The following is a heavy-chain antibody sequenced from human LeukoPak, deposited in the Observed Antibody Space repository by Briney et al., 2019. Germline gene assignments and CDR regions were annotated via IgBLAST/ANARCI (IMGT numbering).Heavy chain of an antibody. CDR3: AKDLSLSFH. V-gene: IGHV3-23*01. Sequence: PGASLRLSCAASGLSFSSDAMSWVRQAPGKGLEWVSSIIDSGDSTSYSDSVRGRFTTSRDNSKNTLYLQMNSLRAEDTAVYYWAKDLSLSFHWGQGTLVTVSS. D-gene: IGHD2/OR15-2a*01. J-gene: IGHJ4*02. CDR2: IIDSGDST. CDR1: GLSFSSDA.